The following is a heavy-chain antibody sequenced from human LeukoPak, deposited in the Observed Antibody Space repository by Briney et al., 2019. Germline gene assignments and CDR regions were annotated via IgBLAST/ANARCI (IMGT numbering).Heavy chain of an antibody. Sequence: SETLPLTCTVSGGSISSSSYYWGWIRQPPGKGLEWIGSIYYTGSTYYNPSLKSRVTISVDTSKNQFSLNLSSVTAADTAVYYCARLHYGGNYGYYYYYMGVWGKGTTVTISS. D-gene: IGHD4-23*01. V-gene: IGHV4-39*01. CDR1: GGSISSSSYY. CDR3: ARLHYGGNYGYYYYYMGV. J-gene: IGHJ6*03. CDR2: IYYTGST.